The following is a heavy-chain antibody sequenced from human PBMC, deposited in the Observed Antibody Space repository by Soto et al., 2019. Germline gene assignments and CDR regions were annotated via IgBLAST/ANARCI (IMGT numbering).Heavy chain of an antibody. D-gene: IGHD3-10*01. Sequence: ASVKVSCKASGYTFTGYYMHWVRQAPGQGLEWMGWINPNSGGTNYAQKFQGWVTMTRDTSISTAYMELSRLRSDDTAVYYCARSPPYYYGSGSYYVEYGMDVWGQGTTVTSP. V-gene: IGHV1-2*04. CDR3: ARSPPYYYGSGSYYVEYGMDV. CDR2: INPNSGGT. J-gene: IGHJ6*02. CDR1: GYTFTGYY.